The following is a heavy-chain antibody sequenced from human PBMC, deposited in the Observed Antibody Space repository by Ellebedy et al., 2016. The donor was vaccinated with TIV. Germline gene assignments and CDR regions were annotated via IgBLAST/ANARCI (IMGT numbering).Heavy chain of an antibody. V-gene: IGHV1-3*01. CDR3: ARESYDSSGYRSRHYDYYDMDV. Sequence: AASVKVSYKASGYTFITYIMHWVRQAPGQGLEWMGWINAGNGNTKFSQKFQGRVTMTRNTSISTAYMELSSLRSEDTAVYYCARESYDSSGYRSRHYDYYDMDVWGQGTTVTVSS. CDR2: INAGNGNT. J-gene: IGHJ6*02. CDR1: GYTFITYI. D-gene: IGHD3-22*01.